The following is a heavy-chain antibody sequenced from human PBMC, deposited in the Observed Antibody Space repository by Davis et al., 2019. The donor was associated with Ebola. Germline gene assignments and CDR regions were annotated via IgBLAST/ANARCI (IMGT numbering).Heavy chain of an antibody. CDR3: ARGGLWDY. V-gene: IGHV3-21*01. D-gene: IGHD2-21*01. Sequence: GESLKISCVGSGFTFSSYWMYWVRQAPGKGLEWVSSISSSSSYIYYADSVKGRFTISRDNAKNSLYLQMNSLRAEDTAVYYCARGGLWDYWGQGTLVTVSS. CDR1: GFTFSSYW. CDR2: ISSSSSYI. J-gene: IGHJ4*02.